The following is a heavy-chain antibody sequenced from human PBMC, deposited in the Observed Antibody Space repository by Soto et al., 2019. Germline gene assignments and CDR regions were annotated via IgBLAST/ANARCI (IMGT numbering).Heavy chain of an antibody. V-gene: IGHV1-18*01. Sequence: GASVKVSCKTSGYTFTNYAINWVRQAPGQGLQWMGWISAYSGDTKYAQRFQDRLTVTTDPSTTTAYMELRSLRSDDTAVYYCARDGRAFSIFGETMAVWGQGTTVTVSS. D-gene: IGHD3-3*01. CDR3: ARDGRAFSIFGETMAV. CDR1: GYTFTNYA. CDR2: ISAYSGDT. J-gene: IGHJ6*02.